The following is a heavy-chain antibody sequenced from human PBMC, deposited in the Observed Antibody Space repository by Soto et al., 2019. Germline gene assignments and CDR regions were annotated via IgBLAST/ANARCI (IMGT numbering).Heavy chain of an antibody. CDR2: IYWDDDK. Sequence: GPTLVNPTQTLTLTCTFSGFSFSTSQVGVGWVRQPPGKAQEWLAIIYWDDDKRYNPSLRNRLSITKDTSKNQVVLTMTNVDPVDTATYYCGHRPGGSLSGWDNGYFDYWGRGVLVTVSS. J-gene: IGHJ4*02. CDR1: GFSFSTSQVG. V-gene: IGHV2-5*02. CDR3: GHRPGGSLSGWDNGYFDY. D-gene: IGHD6-19*01.